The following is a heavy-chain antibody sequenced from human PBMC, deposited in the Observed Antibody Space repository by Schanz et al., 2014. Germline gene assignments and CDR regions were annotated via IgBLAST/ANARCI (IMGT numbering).Heavy chain of an antibody. CDR1: GFTFDKYA. V-gene: IGHV3-9*01. CDR2: IPWNGAAI. CDR3: LAPDYGMDV. Sequence: EVQLVESGGGLVQPGKSLRLSCAASGFTFDKYAMHWVRQAPGKGLEWVSNIPWNGAAIGYAGSVRGRFTISRDNAKNSLFLQMNSLRAEDTAVYYCLAPDYGMDVWGQGTTVTVSS. J-gene: IGHJ6*02.